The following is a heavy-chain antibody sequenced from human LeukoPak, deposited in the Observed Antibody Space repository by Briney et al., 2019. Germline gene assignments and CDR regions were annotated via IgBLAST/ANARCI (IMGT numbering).Heavy chain of an antibody. V-gene: IGHV3-66*01. CDR3: ARAGGGNSPFFDY. CDR2: IYSGGST. CDR1: GFTVSSNY. J-gene: IGHJ4*02. D-gene: IGHD2-21*02. Sequence: PGGSLRLSRAASGFTVSSNYMSWVRQAPGKGLEWVSVIYSGGSTYYADSVKGRFTISRDNSKNTLYLQMNSLRAEDTAVYYCARAGGGNSPFFDYWGQGTLVTVSS.